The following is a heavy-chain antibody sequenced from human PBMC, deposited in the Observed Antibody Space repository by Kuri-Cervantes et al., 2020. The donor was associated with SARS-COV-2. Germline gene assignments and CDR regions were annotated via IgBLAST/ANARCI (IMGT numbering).Heavy chain of an antibody. J-gene: IGHJ4*02. CDR3: ARGPSRGCSGGSCYWFYFDY. V-gene: IGHV4-59*01. D-gene: IGHD2-15*01. CDR2: IYYSGST. Sequence: SETLSLTCTGSDGSISSYYWSWIRQPPGKGLEWIGYIYYSGSTNYNPSLKSRVTISVDTSKNQFSLKLSSVTAADTAVYYCARGPSRGCSGGSCYWFYFDYWGQGTLVTVSS. CDR1: DGSISSYY.